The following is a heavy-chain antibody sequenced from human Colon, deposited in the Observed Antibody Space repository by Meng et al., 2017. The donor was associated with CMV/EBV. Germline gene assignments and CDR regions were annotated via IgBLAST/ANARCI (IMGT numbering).Heavy chain of an antibody. J-gene: IGHJ4*02. CDR2: IYLGDSDT. Sequence: SCNVSGESSNNYWIAWVRQMPGKGLEWMGIIYLGDSDTRYNPSFQGQVTISADKSSNTAFLQWSSLKVSDTAIYYCARHEQQLALDYWGQGTLVTVSS. V-gene: IGHV5-51*01. CDR3: ARHEQQLALDY. D-gene: IGHD6-13*01. CDR1: GESSNNYW.